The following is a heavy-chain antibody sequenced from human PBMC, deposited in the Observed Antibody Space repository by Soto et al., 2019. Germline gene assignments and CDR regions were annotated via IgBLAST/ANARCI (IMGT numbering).Heavy chain of an antibody. V-gene: IGHV1-2*02. D-gene: IGHD3-10*01. CDR3: ARDYYVSVLFDY. J-gene: IGHJ4*02. Sequence: ASVKVSCKASGYTFTGYYMHWVRQAPGQGLEWMGWINPNSGGTNYAQKFQGRVTMTRDTSISTAYMELSRLRSDDTAVYYCARDYYVSVLFDYWGQGTLVTVSS. CDR1: GYTFTGYY. CDR2: INPNSGGT.